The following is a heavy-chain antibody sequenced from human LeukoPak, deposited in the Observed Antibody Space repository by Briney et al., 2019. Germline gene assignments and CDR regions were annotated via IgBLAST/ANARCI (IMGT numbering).Heavy chain of an antibody. CDR1: GYTFTSYA. Sequence: ASVKVSCKASGYTFTSYAMHWVRQAPGQRLEWMGWSNAGNGNTKYSQEFQGRVTITRDTPASTAYMEPSSLRSEDMAVYYCARALGGSFDFDYWGQGTLVTVSS. V-gene: IGHV1-3*02. D-gene: IGHD1-26*01. J-gene: IGHJ4*02. CDR2: SNAGNGNT. CDR3: ARALGGSFDFDY.